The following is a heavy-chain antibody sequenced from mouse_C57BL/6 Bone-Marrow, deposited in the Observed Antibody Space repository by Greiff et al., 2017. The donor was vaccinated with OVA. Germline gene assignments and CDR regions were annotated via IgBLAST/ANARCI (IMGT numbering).Heavy chain of an antibody. J-gene: IGHJ1*03. CDR1: GYTFTSYW. V-gene: IGHV1-69*01. D-gene: IGHD1-1*01. CDR2: IDPSDSYT. Sequence: QVQLKQPGAELVMPGASVKLSCKASGYTFTSYWMHWVKQRPGQGLEWIGEIDPSDSYTNYNQKFKGKSTLTVDKSSSTAYMQLSSLTSEDSAVYYCARSQYYGSSDWYFDVWGTGTTVTVSS. CDR3: ARSQYYGSSDWYFDV.